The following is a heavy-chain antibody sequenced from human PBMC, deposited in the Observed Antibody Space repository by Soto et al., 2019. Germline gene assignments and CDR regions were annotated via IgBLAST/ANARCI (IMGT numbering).Heavy chain of an antibody. Sequence: QITLKESGPTLVKPTQTLTLTCTFSGFSLSTSGVGVAWIRQPPGKALKCLALIYWDGAKRYSPSLESRLSITNDTSKNQVVLTMTNMDPVDTATYYCAHISSSYQQDGFDPLGQGTLVTVSS. J-gene: IGHJ5*02. CDR3: AHISSSYQQDGFDP. V-gene: IGHV2-5*02. CDR2: IYWDGAK. CDR1: GFSLSTSGVG. D-gene: IGHD3-10*01.